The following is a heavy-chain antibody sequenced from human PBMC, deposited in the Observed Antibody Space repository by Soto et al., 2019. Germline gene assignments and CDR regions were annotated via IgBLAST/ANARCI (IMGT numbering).Heavy chain of an antibody. J-gene: IGHJ4*02. CDR2: IKSTTDGGST. CDR3: ATEAAAGGGFDS. D-gene: IGHD6-13*01. CDR1: GFTLRNVW. V-gene: IGHV3-15*01. Sequence: EVQLVESGGGLVKPGGPPRPSVEAPGFTLRNVWLTGVRRAPGKGLGWVGRIKSTTDGGSTDYAAPVEGRFTISKDDSKNTLYLHMNSLKTEDTAVYYCATEAAAGGGFDSWGQGTLVTVSS.